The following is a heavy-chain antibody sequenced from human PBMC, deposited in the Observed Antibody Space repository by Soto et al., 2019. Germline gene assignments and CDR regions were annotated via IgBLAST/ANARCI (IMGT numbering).Heavy chain of an antibody. CDR3: AREHQQWLSTGAIIIDYYYGMDV. V-gene: IGHV4-4*07. CDR1: GGSISSYY. D-gene: IGHD6-19*01. Sequence: QVQLQESGPGLVKPSETLSLTCTVSGGSISSYYWSWIRQPAGKGLEWIGRIYTSGSTNYNPSLKSRVTMSVDTSKNQFSLKLSSVTAADTAVYYCAREHQQWLSTGAIIIDYYYGMDVWGQGTTVTVSS. CDR2: IYTSGST. J-gene: IGHJ6*02.